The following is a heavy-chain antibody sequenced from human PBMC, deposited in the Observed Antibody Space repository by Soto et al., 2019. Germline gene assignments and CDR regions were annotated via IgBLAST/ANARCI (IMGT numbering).Heavy chain of an antibody. D-gene: IGHD3-3*01. CDR3: AKSLNYDHPFDI. V-gene: IGHV3-30*18. CDR2: ISYDGSNK. Sequence: PGGSLRLSCAASGFTFSGYGMHWVRQAPGKGLEWVAVISYDGSNKYYADSVKGRFTISRDNSKNTLYLQMNSLRAEDTAVYYCAKSLNYDHPFDIWGQGTMVTVSS. J-gene: IGHJ3*02. CDR1: GFTFSGYG.